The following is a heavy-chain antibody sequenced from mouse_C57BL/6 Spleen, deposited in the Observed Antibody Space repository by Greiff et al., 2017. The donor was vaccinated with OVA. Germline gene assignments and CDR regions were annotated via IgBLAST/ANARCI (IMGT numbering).Heavy chain of an antibody. CDR2: IYPGDGDT. CDR3: ASLYYGNFDY. D-gene: IGHD2-1*01. V-gene: IGHV1-82*01. J-gene: IGHJ2*01. Sequence: VHLVESGPELVKPGASVKISCKASGYAFSSSWMNWVKQRPGKGLEWIGRIYPGDGDTNYNGKFKGKATLTADKSSSTAYMQLSSLTSEDSAVYFCASLYYGNFDYWGQGTTLTVSS. CDR1: GYAFSSSW.